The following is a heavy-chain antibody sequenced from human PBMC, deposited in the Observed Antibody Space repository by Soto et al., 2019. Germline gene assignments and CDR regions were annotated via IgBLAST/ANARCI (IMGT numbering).Heavy chain of an antibody. J-gene: IGHJ4*02. CDR1: GGAFSGYS. CDR3: ARGGSRGGNFGY. D-gene: IGHD3-10*01. CDR2: INHSGST. Sequence: PSETLSLTCTVYGGAFSGYSWSFIRQPPGKGLEWIGEINHSGSTNYNPSLKSRVTISVDTSKNQFSLKLSSVTAADTAVYYCARGGSRGGNFGYWGQGTLVTVSS. V-gene: IGHV4-34*01.